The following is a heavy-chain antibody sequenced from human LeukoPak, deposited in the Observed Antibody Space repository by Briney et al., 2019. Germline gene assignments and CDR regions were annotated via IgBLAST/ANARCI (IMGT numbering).Heavy chain of an antibody. D-gene: IGHD1-1*01. Sequence: PGGSLTLTCTLSGASVTDTLIDWVRQAPGKGPEWVALIYIDGRPVYTDSVKGRFTISRDNSKNTVYLQLNSLLAEDTAVYFCAKDLYSWNSGMDVWGQGTTVTTSS. CDR1: GASVTDTL. CDR3: AKDLYSWNSGMDV. J-gene: IGHJ6*02. CDR2: IYIDGRP. V-gene: IGHV3-53*01.